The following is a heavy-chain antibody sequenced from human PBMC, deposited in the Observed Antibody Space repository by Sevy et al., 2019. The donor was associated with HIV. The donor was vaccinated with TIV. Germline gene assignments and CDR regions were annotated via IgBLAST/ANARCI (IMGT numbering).Heavy chain of an antibody. D-gene: IGHD2-2*01. CDR2: ISGSGGGT. J-gene: IGHJ4*02. Sequence: GGSLRLSCAASGFTFSSYAMSWVRQAPGKGLEWVSAISGSGGGTYYAYSVKGRFTISRDNSKNTLYLQMNSLRAEDTAVYYCAKYCISTSAIADYFDYWGQGTLVTVSS. CDR3: AKYCISTSAIADYFDY. CDR1: GFTFSSYA. V-gene: IGHV3-23*01.